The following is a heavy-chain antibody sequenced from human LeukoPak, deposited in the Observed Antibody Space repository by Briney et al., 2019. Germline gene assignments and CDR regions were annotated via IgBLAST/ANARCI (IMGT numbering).Heavy chain of an antibody. Sequence: GRALRLSCAASGFSFSSYSMNWVRQAPGKGLEWVSSISSSSSYIYYADSVKGRFTISRDNAKNSLYLQMNSLRAEDTAVYYCARDGTAYVHDYWGQGTLVTVSS. CDR2: ISSSSSYI. CDR1: GFSFSSYS. CDR3: ARDGTAYVHDY. J-gene: IGHJ4*02. D-gene: IGHD1-1*01. V-gene: IGHV3-21*01.